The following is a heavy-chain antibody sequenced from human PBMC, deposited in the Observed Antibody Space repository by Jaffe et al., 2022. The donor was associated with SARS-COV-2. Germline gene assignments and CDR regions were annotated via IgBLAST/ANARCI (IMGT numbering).Heavy chain of an antibody. CDR3: ARDFSSTGLYYFDY. CDR1: GFTFSSYS. D-gene: IGHD1-1*01. V-gene: IGHV3-21*01. CDR2: ISSSSSYI. Sequence: EVQLVESGGGLVKPGGSLRLSCAASGFTFSSYSMNWVRQAPGKGLEWVSSISSSSSYIYYADSVKGRFTISRDNAKNSLYLQMNSLRAEDTAVYYCARDFSSTGLYYFDYWGQGTLVTVSS. J-gene: IGHJ4*02.